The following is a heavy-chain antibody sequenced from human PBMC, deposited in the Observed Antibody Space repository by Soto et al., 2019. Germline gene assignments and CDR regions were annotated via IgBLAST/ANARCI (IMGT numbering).Heavy chain of an antibody. V-gene: IGHV1-18*01. CDR2: ISGYNGDT. J-gene: IGHJ4*02. Sequence: ASVKVSCKASGYSFRNYGISWVRQAPGQGLEWMGWISGYNGDTNNAQNLQGRVTMTTDASTSTAYMELRSLRSDDTAMYYCARPNLALASFDHWGQGTMVTVSS. D-gene: IGHD2-8*01. CDR1: GYSFRNYG. CDR3: ARPNLALASFDH.